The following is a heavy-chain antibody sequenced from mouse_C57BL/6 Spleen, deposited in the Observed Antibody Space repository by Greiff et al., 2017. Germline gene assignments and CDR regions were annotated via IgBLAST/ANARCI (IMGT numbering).Heavy chain of an antibody. J-gene: IGHJ1*03. D-gene: IGHD1-1*01. CDR3: TRRGEYYYGSSYWYFDV. Sequence: QVQLQQSGAELVKPGASVKISCKASGYAFSSYWMNWVKQRPGKGLEWIGQIYPGDGDTNYNGKFKGKATLTADKSYSTAYMQLSSLTSEDSAFYFCTRRGEYYYGSSYWYFDVWGTGTTVTVSS. CDR1: GYAFSSYW. V-gene: IGHV1-80*01. CDR2: IYPGDGDT.